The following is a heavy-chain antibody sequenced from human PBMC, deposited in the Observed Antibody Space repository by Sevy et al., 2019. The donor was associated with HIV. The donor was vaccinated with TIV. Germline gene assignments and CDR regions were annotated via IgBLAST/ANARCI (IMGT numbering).Heavy chain of an antibody. CDR2: IIPIFGTA. Sequence: ASVKVSCKASGGTFSSYAISWVRQAPGQGLEWMGGIIPIFGTANYSQKFQGRVTITADKSTSTAYMELSSLRSEDTAVYYCARSLKGPNYYYYYMDVLGKGTTVTVSS. V-gene: IGHV1-69*06. CDR3: ARSLKGPNYYYYYMDV. CDR1: GGTFSSYA. J-gene: IGHJ6*03.